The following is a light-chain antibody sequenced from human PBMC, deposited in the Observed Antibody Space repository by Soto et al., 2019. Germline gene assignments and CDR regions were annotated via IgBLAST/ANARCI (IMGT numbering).Light chain of an antibody. CDR2: SND. CDR1: SSNIGSNT. CDR3: AAWDDRLNGFYV. J-gene: IGLJ1*01. V-gene: IGLV1-44*01. Sequence: QSVLTQPPSASGTPGQRVTISCSGSSSNIGSNTEIWYQQLPRAAPKLLIYSNDRHPSAVPDRFFCSKSGTSAALPMSGLQSEDEADYYCAAWDDRLNGFYVFGTGTKVTVL.